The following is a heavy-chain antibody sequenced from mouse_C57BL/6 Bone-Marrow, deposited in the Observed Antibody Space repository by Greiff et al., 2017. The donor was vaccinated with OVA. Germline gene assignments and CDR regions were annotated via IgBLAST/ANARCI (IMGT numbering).Heavy chain of an antibody. CDR2: IHPNSGST. J-gene: IGHJ3*01. D-gene: IGHD2-3*01. CDR3: ARDGYYSWFAY. Sequence: QVQLQQPGAELVKPGASVKLSCKASGYTFPSYWLHWVKQRPGQGLEWIGMIHPNSGSTNYNEKFKSKATLTVDKSSSTAYMQLSSLTSEDSAVYYCARDGYYSWFAYWGQGTLVTVSA. V-gene: IGHV1-64*01. CDR1: GYTFPSYW.